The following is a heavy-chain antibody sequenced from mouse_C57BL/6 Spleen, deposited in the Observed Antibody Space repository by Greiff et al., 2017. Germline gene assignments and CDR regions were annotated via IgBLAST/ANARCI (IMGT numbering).Heavy chain of an antibody. V-gene: IGHV5-9-1*02. CDR2: ISSGGDYI. J-gene: IGHJ2*01. Sequence: EVHLVESGEGLVKPGGSLKLSCAASGFTFSSYAMSWVRQTPEKRLEWVAYISSGGDYIYYADTVKGRFTISSDNARNTLYLQMSSLKSEDTTMYYCTGAYYSNYLDYWGQGTTLTVSS. CDR3: TGAYYSNYLDY. CDR1: GFTFSSYA. D-gene: IGHD2-5*01.